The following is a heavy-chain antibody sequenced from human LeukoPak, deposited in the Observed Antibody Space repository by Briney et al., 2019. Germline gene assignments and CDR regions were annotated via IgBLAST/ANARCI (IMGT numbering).Heavy chain of an antibody. D-gene: IGHD6-13*01. CDR1: GGSFSGYY. CDR3: ARGPRYGSSWYSH. J-gene: IGHJ4*02. Sequence: SETLSLTCAVYGGSFSGYYWSWIRQPPGKGLEWIGEINHSGSTNYNPSLKSRVTISVDTSKNQFSLKLSSVTAADTAVYYCARGPRYGSSWYSHWGQGTLVTVSS. V-gene: IGHV4-34*01. CDR2: INHSGST.